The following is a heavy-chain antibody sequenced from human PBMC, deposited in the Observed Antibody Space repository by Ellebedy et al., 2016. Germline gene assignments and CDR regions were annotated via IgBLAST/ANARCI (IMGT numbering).Heavy chain of an antibody. D-gene: IGHD5-24*01. V-gene: IGHV3-69-1*01. CDR3: ALSIYNNI. CDR2: ISGSDDRT. Sequence: GESLKISCAASGFTFSAYYMHWVREAPGKGLEWVAAISGSDDRTYYRDSVKGRFTISRDNAKNTLYLQMNSLRAEDTAVYYCALSIYNNIWGQGTVVTVSS. J-gene: IGHJ3*02. CDR1: GFTFSAYY.